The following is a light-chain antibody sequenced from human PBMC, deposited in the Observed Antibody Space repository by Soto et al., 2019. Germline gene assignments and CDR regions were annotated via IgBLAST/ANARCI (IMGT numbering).Light chain of an antibody. J-gene: IGKJ2*01. CDR3: QQRSNWPKYT. CDR2: DAF. CDR1: QSVSSY. V-gene: IGKV3-11*01. Sequence: EIVLTQSPATLSLSPGEGVTLSCRASQSVSSYLAWYQQKPGQAPRLLIYDAFNRATGIPDRFSGSGSGTDFTLTISSLEPEDFAVYYCQQRSNWPKYTFGQGTKLEIK.